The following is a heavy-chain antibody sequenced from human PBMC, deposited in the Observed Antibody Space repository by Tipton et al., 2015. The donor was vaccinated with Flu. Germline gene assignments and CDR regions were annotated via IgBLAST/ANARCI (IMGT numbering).Heavy chain of an antibody. CDR3: ARDRSGIPAIETSGYPYWFFDL. J-gene: IGHJ2*01. CDR2: VYHSGYT. D-gene: IGHD6-25*01. Sequence: TLSLTCTVSGDSITSYYWSWIRQPPGKGLEWIGYVYHSGYTNYNPSLKSRVTMSVDTSKNQFSLKMFSVTAADTAVYYCARDRSGIPAIETSGYPYWFFDLWGRGTLVTVSS. CDR1: GDSITSYY. V-gene: IGHV4-59*01.